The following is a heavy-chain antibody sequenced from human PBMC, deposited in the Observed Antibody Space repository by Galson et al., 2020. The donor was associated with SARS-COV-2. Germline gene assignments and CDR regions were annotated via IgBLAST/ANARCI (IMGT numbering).Heavy chain of an antibody. CDR2: IFYSGTT. CDR1: GGSISTTSYY. V-gene: IGHV4-39*01. Sequence: SETLSLTCTVSGGSISTTSYYWSWIRQPPEKGLEWIGNIFYSGTTYYNPSLRSRVTISVDTSRNQFSLKLNSVTAADTAVYYGGGRGGTVATHHFDFWGRGTLVTVSS. CDR3: GGRGGTVATHHFDF. J-gene: IGHJ2*01. D-gene: IGHD5-12*01.